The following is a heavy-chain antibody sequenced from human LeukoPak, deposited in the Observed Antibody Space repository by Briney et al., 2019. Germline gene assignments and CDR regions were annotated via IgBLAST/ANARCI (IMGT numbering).Heavy chain of an antibody. CDR1: GGSISSGSYY. Sequence: PSETLSLTCTVSGGSISSGSYYWSWIRQPAGKGLEWIGRIYTSGSTNYNPSLKSRVTISVDTSKNQFSLKLSSVTAADTAVYYCARVGTVVRGVPPFYYYYMDVWGKGTTVTISS. CDR3: ARVGTVVRGVPPFYYYYMDV. D-gene: IGHD3-10*01. J-gene: IGHJ6*03. V-gene: IGHV4-61*02. CDR2: IYTSGST.